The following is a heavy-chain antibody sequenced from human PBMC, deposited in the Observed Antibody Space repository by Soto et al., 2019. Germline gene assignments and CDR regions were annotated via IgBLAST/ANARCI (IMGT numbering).Heavy chain of an antibody. D-gene: IGHD6-19*01. CDR2: TYYRSKWYD. J-gene: IGHJ4*02. V-gene: IGHV6-1*01. Sequence: SQTLSLTCAISGDSVSSNSGTWNWIRQSPSRGLEWLGRTYYRSKWYDEYAVSVRSRISINPDTSKNQFSLHLNSVTPEDTAVYFCARDPMAVSAQFDYRGQGTLVT. CDR1: GDSVSSNSGT. CDR3: ARDPMAVSAQFDY.